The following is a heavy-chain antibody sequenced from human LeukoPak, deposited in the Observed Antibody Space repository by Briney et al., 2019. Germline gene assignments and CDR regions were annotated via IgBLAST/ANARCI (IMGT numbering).Heavy chain of an antibody. J-gene: IGHJ6*03. D-gene: IGHD6-19*01. CDR1: GGTFTSYA. Sequence: GASVRVSSRASGGTFTSYAISWLRQAPGQGLEWMGGTILIFGTANYAQKFQGRVTITADESTSTAYMELSSLRSEDTAVYYCARDQLGGIAVAGPDSYYYYMDVWGKGTTVTISS. CDR3: ARDQLGGIAVAGPDSYYYYMDV. CDR2: TILIFGTA. V-gene: IGHV1-69*13.